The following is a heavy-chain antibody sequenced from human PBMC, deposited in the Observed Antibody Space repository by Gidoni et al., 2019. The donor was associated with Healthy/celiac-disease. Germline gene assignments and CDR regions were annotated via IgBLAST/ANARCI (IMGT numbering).Heavy chain of an antibody. D-gene: IGHD3-16*02. V-gene: IGHV1-8*01. Sequence: QVQLVPSGAEVKKPGASVTVSCKASGYTFTSYDHNWVRQATGQGLEWMGWMNPNSGNTGYAKKFQGRVTMTRNTSISTAYMERSSRRSEDTAVYYCARGGYDYVWGSDRPTGRVWGQGTLVTVSS. J-gene: IGHJ4*02. CDR2: MNPNSGNT. CDR1: GYTFTSYD. CDR3: ARGGYDYVWGSDRPTGRV.